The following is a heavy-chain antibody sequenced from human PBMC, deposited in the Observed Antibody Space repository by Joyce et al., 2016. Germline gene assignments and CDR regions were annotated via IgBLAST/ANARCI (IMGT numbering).Heavy chain of an antibody. V-gene: IGHV1-3*01. CDR2: INAGNGNT. J-gene: IGHJ1*01. CDR1: GYTFTTYA. CDR3: ARVPTYCSGGSCYPQPEYFQH. Sequence: QVQLVQSGAEVKKPGASVKVSCKASGYTFTTYAMHWVRQAPGQRLGWMGWINAGNGNTKYSQKFQGRVTITGDTSASTAYMELSSLRSEGTAVYYCARVPTYCSGGSCYPQPEYFQHWGQGTLVTVSS. D-gene: IGHD2-15*01.